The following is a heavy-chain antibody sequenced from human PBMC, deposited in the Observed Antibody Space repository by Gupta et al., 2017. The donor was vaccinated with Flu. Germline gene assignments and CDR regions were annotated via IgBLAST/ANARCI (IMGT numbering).Heavy chain of an antibody. CDR1: GFTFSNYA. D-gene: IGHD3-22*01. CDR2: MSLSGHPP. J-gene: IGHJ6*01. Sequence: VQLFEAGGGLVQPGGSLRLSCAASGFTFSNYAMQWVRQAKGQGLEWVAVMSLSGHPPYSTDSPSRRVTISSDSSNDTLLLQTCNLCDAATAVSNSGNHVEAAADYYSSYYYG. V-gene: IGHV3-23*01. CDR3: GNHVEAAADYYSSYYYG.